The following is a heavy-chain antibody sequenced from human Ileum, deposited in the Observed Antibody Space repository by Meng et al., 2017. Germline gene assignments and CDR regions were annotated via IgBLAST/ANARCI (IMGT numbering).Heavy chain of an antibody. CDR1: GGSISSGDYH. CDR3: AASLDGNRFDP. V-gene: IGHV4-30-4*01. CDR2: IFDTGPP. J-gene: IGHJ5*02. D-gene: IGHD1-26*01. Sequence: VQLQESGPGLVKSSQTLSLTCTVSGGSISSGDYHWSWIRQPPGKGLEWIGYIFDTGPPSYSPPLRSRLSISMDTSKNQFSLRLTSVSAADTAVYYCAASLDGNRFDPWGQGTLVTVSS.